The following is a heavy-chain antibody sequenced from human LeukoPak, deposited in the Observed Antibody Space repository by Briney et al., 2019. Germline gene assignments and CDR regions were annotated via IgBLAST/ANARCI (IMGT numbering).Heavy chain of an antibody. Sequence: GESLKISCKGSGYNFPTYWIGWVRQMPGKGLEWMGIIYPGDSDTRYSPSFQGQVTISADKFINTAYLQWSSLKASDTAMYYCARPPFIWGQGTMVTVSS. CDR3: ARPPFI. J-gene: IGHJ3*02. CDR1: GYNFPTYW. V-gene: IGHV5-51*01. CDR2: IYPGDSDT.